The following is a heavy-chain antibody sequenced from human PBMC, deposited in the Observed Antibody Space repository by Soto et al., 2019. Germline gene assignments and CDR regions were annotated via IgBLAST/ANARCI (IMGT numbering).Heavy chain of an antibody. J-gene: IGHJ6*02. V-gene: IGHV1-3*05. CDR2: INAGNGNT. D-gene: IGHD1-26*01. CDR3: ASSATTADYYYGMDV. CDR1: GDTFTNNA. Sequence: QVQLVQSGAEEKKPGASVKVSCKASGDTFTNNAMHWVRQAPGQRLEWMGWINAGNGNTKYSQKFQGRVTITRDTSASTAYMELSSLTSEDTAVYHCASSATTADYYYGMDVWGQGTTVTVSS.